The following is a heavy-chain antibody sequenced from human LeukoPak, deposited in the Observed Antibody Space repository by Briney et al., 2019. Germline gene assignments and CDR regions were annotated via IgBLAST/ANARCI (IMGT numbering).Heavy chain of an antibody. CDR3: ARARIAARSHAFDI. CDR1: GGSISSGGYY. Sequence: SQTLSLTCAVSGGSISSGGYYWSWIRQPPGKGLEWIGEINHSGSTNYNPSLKSRVTISVDTSKNQFSLKLSSVTAADTAVYYCARARIAARSHAFDIWGQGTMVTVSS. V-gene: IGHV4-30-2*01. CDR2: INHSGST. J-gene: IGHJ3*02. D-gene: IGHD6-6*01.